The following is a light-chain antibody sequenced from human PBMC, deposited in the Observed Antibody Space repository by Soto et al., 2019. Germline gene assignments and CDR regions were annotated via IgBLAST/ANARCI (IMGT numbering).Light chain of an antibody. J-gene: IGLJ3*02. CDR2: LNSDGSH. CDR3: QTWRTGIHGV. Sequence: QSVLTQSPSASASLGASVKLTCTLSSGHSSYAIAWHQQQPEKGPRYLMKLNSDGSHSKGDGIPDRFSGSSSGAERYLTTSSLQSEDEADYYFQTWRTGIHGVFGGGTKLTVL. CDR1: SGHSSYA. V-gene: IGLV4-69*01.